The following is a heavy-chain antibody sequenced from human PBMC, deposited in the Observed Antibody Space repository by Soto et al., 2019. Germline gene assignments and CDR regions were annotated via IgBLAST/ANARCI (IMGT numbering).Heavy chain of an antibody. D-gene: IGHD3-10*01. V-gene: IGHV4-31*03. J-gene: IGHJ6*03. CDR3: AREIYGSGSSYYYYYMDV. CDR1: GGSVSSGSYY. Sequence: SETLSLTCTVSGGSVSSGSYYWSWIRQHPGKGLEWIGYIYYSGSTYYNPSLKSRVTISVDTSKNQFSLKLSSVTAADTAVYYCAREIYGSGSSYYYYYMDVWGKGTTVTVSS. CDR2: IYYSGST.